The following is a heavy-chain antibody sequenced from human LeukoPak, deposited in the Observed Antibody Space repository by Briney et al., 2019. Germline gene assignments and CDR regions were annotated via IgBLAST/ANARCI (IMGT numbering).Heavy chain of an antibody. Sequence: PGGSLRLSCAASGFTFSSYGMHWVRQAPGKGLEWVAVISYDGSNKYYADSVKGRFTISRDNSKNTLYLQMNSLRAEDTAMYYCAKDLGGWIQLWIGAFDIWGQGTMVTVSS. V-gene: IGHV3-30*18. D-gene: IGHD5-18*01. CDR1: GFTFSSYG. J-gene: IGHJ3*02. CDR3: AKDLGGWIQLWIGAFDI. CDR2: ISYDGSNK.